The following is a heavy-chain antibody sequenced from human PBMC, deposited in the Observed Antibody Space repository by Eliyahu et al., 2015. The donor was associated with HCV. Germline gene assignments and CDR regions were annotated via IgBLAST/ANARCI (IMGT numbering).Heavy chain of an antibody. Sequence: QVQIQQWGAGLLKPSETLSLTCAPYGGSFSGHSWNWIRQPPEKGLEWIGKIKDGGSTSYNPSLKSRVTISIHNYRVSLEVIPVTAADTAVYYCARDHWEQHNYYDALDVWGQGTTVTVSS. CDR1: GGSFSGHS. J-gene: IGHJ6*02. V-gene: IGHV4-34*01. CDR3: ARDHWEQHNYYDALDV. D-gene: IGHD1-26*01. CDR2: IKDGGST.